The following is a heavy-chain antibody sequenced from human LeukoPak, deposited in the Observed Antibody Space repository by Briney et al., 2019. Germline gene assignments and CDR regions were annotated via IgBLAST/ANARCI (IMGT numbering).Heavy chain of an antibody. Sequence: SETLSLTCTVSGGSVSSGSYYWSWIRQPPGKGLEWIGYIYYSGSTYYNPSLKSRVTISVDTSKNQFSLKLSSVTAADTAVYYCASNGYYYGSGSYYYHYFDYWGQGTLVTVSS. J-gene: IGHJ4*02. CDR3: ASNGYYYGSGSYYYHYFDY. CDR1: GGSVSSGSYY. D-gene: IGHD3-10*01. CDR2: IYYSGST. V-gene: IGHV4-31*03.